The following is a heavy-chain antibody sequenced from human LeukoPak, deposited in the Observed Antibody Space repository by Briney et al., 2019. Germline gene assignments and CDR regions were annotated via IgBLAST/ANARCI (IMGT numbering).Heavy chain of an antibody. CDR1: GFTFSSYS. D-gene: IGHD3-22*01. Sequence: GGSLRLSCAASGFTFSSYSMNWVRQAPGKGLEWVSAISGSGGSTYYADSVKGRFTISRDNSKNTLYLQMNSLRAEDTAVYYCAKSPHYYDSSGYYYFDYWGQGTLVTVSS. V-gene: IGHV3-23*01. CDR2: ISGSGGST. J-gene: IGHJ4*02. CDR3: AKSPHYYDSSGYYYFDY.